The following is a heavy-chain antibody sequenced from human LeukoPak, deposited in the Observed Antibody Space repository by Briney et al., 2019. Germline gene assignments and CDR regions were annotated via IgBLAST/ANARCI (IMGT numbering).Heavy chain of an antibody. CDR3: ARDPDYYGSGSQSRNYFDY. D-gene: IGHD3-10*01. CDR2: INPSSSNT. CDR1: GYIFTTYY. Sequence: ASVKVSCKASGYIFTTYYMHWVRQAPGQGIEWMGVINPSSSNTNYAQKFQGRVTMTRDTSTSTVYMELTSLRSEDTAVYYCARDPDYYGSGSQSRNYFDYWGQGTLVTVSS. V-gene: IGHV1-46*01. J-gene: IGHJ4*02.